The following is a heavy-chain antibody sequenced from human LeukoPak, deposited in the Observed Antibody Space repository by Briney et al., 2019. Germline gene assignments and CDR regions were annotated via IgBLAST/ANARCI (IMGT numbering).Heavy chain of an antibody. CDR1: GFTSSSYG. CDR2: IRYDGSNK. D-gene: IGHD3-3*01. V-gene: IGHV3-30*02. Sequence: GSLRLSCAASGFTSSSYGLHWVRQAPGKGLEWVAFIRYDGSNKYYADSVKGRFTISKDNSKNTLYLQMNSLRAEDTAVYYCAKDRDDFWSGYWDYWGQGTLVTVSS. J-gene: IGHJ4*02. CDR3: AKDRDDFWSGYWDY.